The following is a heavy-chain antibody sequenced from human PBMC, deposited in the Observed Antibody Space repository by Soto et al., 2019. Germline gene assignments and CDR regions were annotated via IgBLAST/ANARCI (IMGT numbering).Heavy chain of an antibody. CDR1: GSSIASTASY. V-gene: IGHV4-39*01. J-gene: IGHJ4*01. CDR3: ARQQYTNSGYDY. D-gene: IGHD6-25*01. CDR2: IYYTGTT. Sequence: WETFSLTGIFSGSSIASTASYCHGIRQPPGWGLEWIGNIYYTGTTDYNPSLRGRVTISVDRSKNQLSLKMTSVTAADTAMYFCARQQYTNSGYDYWGQGTLVTVSS.